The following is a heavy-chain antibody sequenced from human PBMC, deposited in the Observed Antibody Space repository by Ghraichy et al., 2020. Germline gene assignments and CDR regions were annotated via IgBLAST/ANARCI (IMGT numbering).Heavy chain of an antibody. V-gene: IGHV4-4*07. D-gene: IGHD3-3*01. CDR2: IYTSGST. CDR3: ARDSLTIFGVGPIYYYYGMDV. Sequence: SETLSLTCTVSGGSISSYYWSWIRQPAGKGLEWIGRIYTSGSTNYNPSLKSRVTMSVDTSKNQFSLKLSSVTAADTAVYYCARDSLTIFGVGPIYYYYGMDVWGQGTTVTVSS. J-gene: IGHJ6*02. CDR1: GGSISSYY.